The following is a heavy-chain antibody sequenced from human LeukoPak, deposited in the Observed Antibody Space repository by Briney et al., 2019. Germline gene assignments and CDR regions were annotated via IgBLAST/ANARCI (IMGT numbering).Heavy chain of an antibody. CDR2: IYSGGSA. J-gene: IGHJ4*02. D-gene: IGHD3-3*01. CDR1: GLTVSSTY. Sequence: GGSLRLSCAASGLTVSSTYMSWVRQTPGKGLEWVSVIYSGGSAYYADSVKGRFTIPRDNSKNTLYLQMNSLRAEDTAVYYCARDLLEWYFDYWGQGTLVTVSS. CDR3: ARDLLEWYFDY. V-gene: IGHV3-66*01.